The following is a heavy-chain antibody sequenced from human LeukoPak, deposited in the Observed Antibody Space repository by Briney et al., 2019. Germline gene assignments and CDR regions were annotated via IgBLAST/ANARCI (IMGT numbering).Heavy chain of an antibody. Sequence: PSETLSLTCTVSGDSFTTYYWTWIRQSPGKGLEWIGHIYHNGNTDYNPSLMSRVTMSVDTSKNQFSLRLTSVTTEDTAVYYCARVARGVIVGCWFDPWGQGILVTVSS. CDR1: GDSFTTYY. J-gene: IGHJ5*02. CDR3: ARVARGVIVGCWFDP. CDR2: IYHNGNT. V-gene: IGHV4-59*08. D-gene: IGHD3-10*01.